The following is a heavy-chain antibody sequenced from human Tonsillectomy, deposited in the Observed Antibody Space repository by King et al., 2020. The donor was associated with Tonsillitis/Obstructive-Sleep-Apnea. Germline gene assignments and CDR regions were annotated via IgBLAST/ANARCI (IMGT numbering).Heavy chain of an antibody. CDR1: GFNFDDYN. CDR3: AKNGGFGLPTYIWYFDL. J-gene: IGHJ2*01. Sequence: VQLVESGGGVVQPGGSLTLSCAASGFNFDDYNMHWVRQAPGKGLEWVALISWDGRTTDYADSVKGRFTISRDNSKNSLRVQMNSLRIEDTAFYYCAKNGGFGLPTYIWYFDLWGRGTLVTVSS. D-gene: IGHD4-23*01. CDR2: ISWDGRTT. V-gene: IGHV3-43*01.